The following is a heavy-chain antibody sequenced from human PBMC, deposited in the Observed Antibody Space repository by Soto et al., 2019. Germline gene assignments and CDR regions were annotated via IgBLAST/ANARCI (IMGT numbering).Heavy chain of an antibody. CDR3: ARVTWAPSSVYLDY. V-gene: IGHV4-31*01. D-gene: IGHD3-22*01. Sequence: QVQLQESGPGLVKPSQTLSLTCTVSGGSISSGGYYWSWIRQHPGKGLEWIGYIYYSGSTYYNPSLKGPVTISVDTSKNQFSLKLSSVTAAATAVYYCARVTWAPSSVYLDYWGQGTLVTVSS. CDR1: GGSISSGGYY. CDR2: IYYSGST. J-gene: IGHJ4*02.